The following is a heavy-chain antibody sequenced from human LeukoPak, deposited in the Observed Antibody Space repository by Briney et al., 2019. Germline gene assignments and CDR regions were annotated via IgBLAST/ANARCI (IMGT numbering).Heavy chain of an antibody. Sequence: PGGSLRLSCVVSGFTFSTYAMHWVRQAPGRGLEWVAVISTDGRDKHYADSVKGRFTISRDNSENTLYLQMNSLRPEDTAFYYCAKDLRAAADYYFDYWGLGTLVTVSS. CDR2: ISTDGRDK. D-gene: IGHD6-13*01. CDR1: GFTFSTYA. J-gene: IGHJ4*02. V-gene: IGHV3-30*18. CDR3: AKDLRAAADYYFDY.